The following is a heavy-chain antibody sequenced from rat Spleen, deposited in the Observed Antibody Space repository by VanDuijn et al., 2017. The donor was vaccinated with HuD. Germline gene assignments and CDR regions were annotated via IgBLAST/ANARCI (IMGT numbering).Heavy chain of an antibody. CDR3: TREITIAAI. D-gene: IGHD1-2*01. CDR2: ISYDGTAT. J-gene: IGHJ2*01. V-gene: IGHV5-20*01. CDR1: GFTFSDYG. Sequence: EVQLVESGGGLVQPGRSMRLSCAASGFTFSDYGMAWVLQAPTKGLVWVASISYDGTATYYRDSVKGRFTLSRDNANSTLYLQMGSLRSEDTATYYCTREITIAAIWGQGVMVTVSS.